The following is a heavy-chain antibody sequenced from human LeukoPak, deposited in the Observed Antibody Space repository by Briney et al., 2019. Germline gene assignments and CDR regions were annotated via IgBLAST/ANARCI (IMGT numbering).Heavy chain of an antibody. V-gene: IGHV3-23*01. CDR3: AKGDGYNSLGY. D-gene: IGHD5-24*01. CDR2: ISGSGGST. J-gene: IGHJ4*02. Sequence: GGSLRLSCAASGFTFSSYAMSWVRQAPGEGLEWVSAISGSGGSTYYADSVKGRFTISRDNSKNTLYLQMNSLRAEDTAVYYCAKGDGYNSLGYWGQGTLVTVSS. CDR1: GFTFSSYA.